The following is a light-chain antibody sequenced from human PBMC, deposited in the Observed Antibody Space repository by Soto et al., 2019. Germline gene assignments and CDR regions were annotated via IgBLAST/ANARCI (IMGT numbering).Light chain of an antibody. J-gene: IGKJ2*01. Sequence: EIVLTQSPGTLSLSPGERATLSCRAIQSVSSSYLAWYQQKPGQAPRLLIYGASSRATGIPARFSGSGSGTEFTLTIGSLQSDDFAVYYCKQYNNWPRTFGQGTKVDIK. CDR3: KQYNNWPRT. V-gene: IGKV3-15*01. CDR2: GAS. CDR1: QSVSSSY.